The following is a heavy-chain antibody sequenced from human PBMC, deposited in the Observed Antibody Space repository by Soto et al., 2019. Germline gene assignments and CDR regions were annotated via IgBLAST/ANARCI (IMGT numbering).Heavy chain of an antibody. D-gene: IGHD4-17*01. CDR1: GFTFDDYG. V-gene: IGHV3-20*01. Sequence: GGSLRLSCAASGFTFDDYGMSWVRQAPGKGLEWVSGINWNGGSTGYADSVKGRFTISRDNAKNSLYLQMNSLRAEDTALYHCARHGDYGDYQDAFDIWGQGTMVTVSS. J-gene: IGHJ3*02. CDR2: INWNGGST. CDR3: ARHGDYGDYQDAFDI.